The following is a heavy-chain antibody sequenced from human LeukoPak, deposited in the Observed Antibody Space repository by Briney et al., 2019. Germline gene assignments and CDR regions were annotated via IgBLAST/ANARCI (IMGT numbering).Heavy chain of an antibody. CDR2: VYYTGGT. Sequence: SETLSLTCTVSGGSINSHYWHWIRQPPGTRLEWIGYVYYTGGTNYKSSLESRVTMSVATSKKQFSLRLTSVTAADTALYYCARGSIYDFDSWGQGTLVSVSS. CDR1: GGSINSHY. J-gene: IGHJ4*02. D-gene: IGHD3-3*02. V-gene: IGHV4-59*11. CDR3: ARGSIYDFDS.